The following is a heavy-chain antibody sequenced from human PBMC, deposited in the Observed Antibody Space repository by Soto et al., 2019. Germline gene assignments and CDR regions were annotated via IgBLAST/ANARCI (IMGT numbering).Heavy chain of an antibody. CDR2: IYLDDDK. CDR3: SHIVAADLWYYFPS. D-gene: IGHD6-25*01. J-gene: IGHJ4*02. CDR1: GFSLISTRMA. V-gene: IGHV2-5*02. Sequence: QITLKESGPTLVKPTQTLTLTCTFSGFSLISTRMAVGWLSQPPGKALEWLALIYLDDDKRYSPFLNRSLNIAKDTATNQVVLTKSNMDPLATARQYCSHIVAADLWYYFPSWGQGTLDTGS.